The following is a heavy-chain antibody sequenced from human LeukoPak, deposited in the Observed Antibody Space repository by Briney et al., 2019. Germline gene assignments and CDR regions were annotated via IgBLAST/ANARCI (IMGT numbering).Heavy chain of an antibody. CDR3: ARDVHGDYGSGWFDP. J-gene: IGHJ5*02. CDR2: IMPLFGTA. Sequence: SVKVSCKTSGGTFNNSAISWVRQAPGQGLEWLGGIMPLFGTAGYAQKFQRRVTITKDESTRTVYLEPTSLTSDDTAVYYCARDVHGDYGSGWFDPWGQGTLVSVSS. CDR1: GGTFNNSA. D-gene: IGHD4-17*01. V-gene: IGHV1-69*05.